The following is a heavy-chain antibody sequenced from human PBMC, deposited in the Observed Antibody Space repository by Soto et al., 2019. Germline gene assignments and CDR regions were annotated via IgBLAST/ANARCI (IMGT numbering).Heavy chain of an antibody. CDR3: ARVRGDDSGYDPLWFDY. CDR1: GFTVSSNY. V-gene: IGHV3-66*01. Sequence: GGSLRLSCAASGFTVSSNYMSWVRQAPGKGLEWVSVIYSGGSTYYADSVKGRFTISRDNSKNTLYLQMNSLRAEETAVYYCARVRGDDSGYDPLWFDYWGQGTLVTVSS. D-gene: IGHD5-12*01. J-gene: IGHJ4*02. CDR2: IYSGGST.